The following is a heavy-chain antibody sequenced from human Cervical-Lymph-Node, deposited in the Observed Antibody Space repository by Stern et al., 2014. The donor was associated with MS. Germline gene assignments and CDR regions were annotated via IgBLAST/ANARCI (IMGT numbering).Heavy chain of an antibody. J-gene: IGHJ6*02. CDR2: ISYDGSNQ. D-gene: IGHD1-26*01. CDR1: GFTFSSYG. Sequence: VQLVESGGGVVQPGRSLRLSCAASGFTFSSYGMHWVRQAPGKGLEWVAVISYDGSNQYYADSVKGRFTISRDNSKNTLYLQMTSLRAEDTAVYYCAKDLGGSYYHYYYGMDVWGQGTTVTVSS. CDR3: AKDLGGSYYHYYYGMDV. V-gene: IGHV3-30*18.